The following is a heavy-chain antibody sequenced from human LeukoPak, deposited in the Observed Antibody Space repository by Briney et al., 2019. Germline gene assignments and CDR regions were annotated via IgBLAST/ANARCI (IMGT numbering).Heavy chain of an antibody. Sequence: GGSLRLSCAASGFTVSSNYMSWVRQAPGKELEWVSVIYSGGSTYYADSVKGRFTISRDNSKNTLYLQMNSLRAEDTAVYYCARDKVACSSTSCHYWYFDLWGRGTLVTVSS. CDR1: GFTVSSNY. D-gene: IGHD2-2*01. CDR2: IYSGGST. V-gene: IGHV3-53*01. CDR3: ARDKVACSSTSCHYWYFDL. J-gene: IGHJ2*01.